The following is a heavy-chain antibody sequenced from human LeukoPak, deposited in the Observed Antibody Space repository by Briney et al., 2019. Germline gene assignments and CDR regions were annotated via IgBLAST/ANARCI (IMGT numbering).Heavy chain of an antibody. J-gene: IGHJ4*02. D-gene: IGHD3-9*01. CDR3: ARALNILTGYYSFDY. V-gene: IGHV4-39*07. Sequence: SETLSLTCTVSGGSISSSSYYWGWIRQPPGKGLEWIGSIYYSGSTYYNPSLKSRVTISVDTSKNQFSLKLSSVTTADTAVYYCARALNILTGYYSFDYWGQGTLVTVSS. CDR1: GGSISSSSYY. CDR2: IYYSGST.